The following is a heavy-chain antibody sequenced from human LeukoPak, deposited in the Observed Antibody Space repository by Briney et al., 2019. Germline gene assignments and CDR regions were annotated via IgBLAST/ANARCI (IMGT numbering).Heavy chain of an antibody. CDR2: ISGSGGST. CDR1: GFTFSSYA. CDR3: AKMSSSWPQALSGFDY. V-gene: IGHV3-23*01. J-gene: IGHJ4*02. Sequence: PGGSLRLSCAASGFTFSSYAMSWVRQAPGKGLEGVSAISGSGGSTYYADSVKGRFTISRDNSKNTLYLQMNSLRAEDTAVYYCAKMSSSWPQALSGFDYWGQGTLVTVSS. D-gene: IGHD6-13*01.